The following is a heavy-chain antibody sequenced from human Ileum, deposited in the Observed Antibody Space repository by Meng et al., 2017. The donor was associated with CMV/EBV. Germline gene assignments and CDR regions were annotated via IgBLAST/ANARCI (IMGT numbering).Heavy chain of an antibody. J-gene: IGHJ6*02. Sequence: GESLKISCAASGFTFSTSAMHWGRQAPGKGLEWVALMSFDGLHIFYADSVKGRFTISRDNSQNTLYLQMNSLRAEDTAVYYCANTYDFWSGYPYGMDVWGQGTTVTVSS. CDR2: MSFDGLHI. V-gene: IGHV3-30-3*01. CDR3: ANTYDFWSGYPYGMDV. D-gene: IGHD3-3*01. CDR1: GFTFSTSA.